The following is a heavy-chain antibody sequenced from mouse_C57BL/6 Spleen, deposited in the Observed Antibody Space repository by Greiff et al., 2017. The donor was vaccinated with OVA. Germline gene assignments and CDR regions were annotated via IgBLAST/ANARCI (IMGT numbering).Heavy chain of an antibody. J-gene: IGHJ4*01. D-gene: IGHD2-2*01. V-gene: IGHV14-1*01. CDR1: GFNIKDYY. CDR3: TTRGDMVTTGGDY. CDR2: IDPEDGDT. Sequence: VQLQQSGAELVRPGASVKLSCTASGFNIKDYYMHWVKQRPEQGLEWIGRIDPEDGDTEYAPKFQGKATMTADTSSNTAYLQLSSLTSEDTAVYYCTTRGDMVTTGGDYWGQGTSVTVSS.